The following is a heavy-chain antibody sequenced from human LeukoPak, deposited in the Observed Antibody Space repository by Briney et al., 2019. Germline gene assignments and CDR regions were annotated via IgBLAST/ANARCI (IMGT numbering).Heavy chain of an antibody. V-gene: IGHV3-33*06. CDR1: GFTFSSYG. CDR3: AKDGSGGGWKWFDP. D-gene: IGHD2-15*01. J-gene: IGHJ5*02. CDR2: IWYDGSNK. Sequence: GGSLRLSCAASGFTFSSYGIHWVRQAPGKGLEWVAAIWYDGSNKYYADSVKGRFTISRDSSKNTLYLQMNSLRAEDTAVYYCAKDGSGGGWKWFDPWGQGTLVTVSS.